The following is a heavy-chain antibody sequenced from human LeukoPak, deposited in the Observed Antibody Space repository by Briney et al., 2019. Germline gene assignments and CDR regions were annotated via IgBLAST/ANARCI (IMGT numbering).Heavy chain of an antibody. J-gene: IGHJ4*02. CDR2: IYYSGST. Sequence: SETLSLTCTVSGGSISSYYWSWIRQPPGKGLEWIGYIYYSGSTNYNPSLKSRVTISVDTSKNQFSLKLSSVTAADTAVYYCARLKFTVTDYYFDYWGQGTLVTVSS. D-gene: IGHD4-11*01. CDR1: GGSISSYY. V-gene: IGHV4-59*01. CDR3: ARLKFTVTDYYFDY.